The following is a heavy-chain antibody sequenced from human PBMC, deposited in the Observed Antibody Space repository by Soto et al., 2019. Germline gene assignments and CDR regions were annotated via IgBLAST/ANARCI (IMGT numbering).Heavy chain of an antibody. CDR2: ISWNSGSI. D-gene: IGHD6-19*01. V-gene: IGHV3-9*01. CDR3: AKGTGIAVTGSFFDY. J-gene: IGHJ4*02. Sequence: EVQLVESGGNLVQPGRSLRLSCAASGFTFDDDAMHWVRQAPGKGLEWVSGISWNSGSIGYAGSVKGRFTIYRDNAKNSLYLQMNSLGAEDAALYYCAKGTGIAVTGSFFDYWGQGTLVTVSS. CDR1: GFTFDDDA.